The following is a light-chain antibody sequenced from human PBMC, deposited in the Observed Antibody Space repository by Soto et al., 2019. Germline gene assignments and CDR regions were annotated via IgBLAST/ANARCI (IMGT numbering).Light chain of an antibody. J-gene: IGKJ1*01. CDR1: QGISNS. V-gene: IGKV1-5*01. CDR3: HQYISYSWT. CDR2: DAS. Sequence: GCSANISNKASQGISNSLAWYQQKPGKAPHLLIFDASTLTSGVPSRFSGSGSGTEFTLTISGLEPQDFATYYCHQYISYSWTSGQGTKVDIK.